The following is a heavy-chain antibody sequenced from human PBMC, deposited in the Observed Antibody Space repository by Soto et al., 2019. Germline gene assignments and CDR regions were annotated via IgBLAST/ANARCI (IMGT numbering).Heavy chain of an antibody. V-gene: IGHV3-30*18. J-gene: IGHJ5*02. Sequence: QVQLVESGGGVVQPGRSLRLSCAASGFIFRNYGMHWVRQAPGMGLEWVAVISDDGSYQYYADSVQGRFTVSRDNSKNTLYLQMNSLRTEDTAIYYCAKAGGRRWTPFDPWGQGTLVTVPS. D-gene: IGHD1-26*01. CDR3: AKAGGRRWTPFDP. CDR1: GFIFRNYG. CDR2: ISDDGSYQ.